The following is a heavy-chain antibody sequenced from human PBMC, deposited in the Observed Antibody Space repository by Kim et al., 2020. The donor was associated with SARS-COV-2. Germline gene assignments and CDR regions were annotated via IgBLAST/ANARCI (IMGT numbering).Heavy chain of an antibody. CDR2: IRSKAYGGTT. CDR3: TRDFEGDNMQAATVTTLGWFDP. V-gene: IGHV3-49*03. D-gene: IGHD4-17*01. CDR1: GFTFGDYA. J-gene: IGHJ5*02. Sequence: GGSLRLSCTASGFTFGDYAMSWFRQAPGKGLEWVGFIRSKAYGGTTEYAASVKGRFTISRDDSKSIAYLQMNSLKTEDTAVYYCTRDFEGDNMQAATVTTLGWFDPWGQGTLVTVSS.